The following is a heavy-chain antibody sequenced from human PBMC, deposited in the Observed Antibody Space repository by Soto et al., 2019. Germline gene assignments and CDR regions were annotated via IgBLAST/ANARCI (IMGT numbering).Heavy chain of an antibody. CDR3: ARALSSGWPEGDAFDI. V-gene: IGHV3-74*01. CDR1: GFTFSSYW. CDR2: IKSDGSGT. J-gene: IGHJ3*02. D-gene: IGHD6-19*01. Sequence: GGSLRLSCVASGFTFSSYWMHWVRQAPGKGPLWVSRIKSDGSGTYYADSVQGRLTISRDNAKNTLYLQMNSLRAEDTAVYYCARALSSGWPEGDAFDIWGQGTMVTVSS.